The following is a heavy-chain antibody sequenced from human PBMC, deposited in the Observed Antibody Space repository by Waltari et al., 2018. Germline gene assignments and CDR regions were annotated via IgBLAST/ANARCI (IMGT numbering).Heavy chain of an antibody. CDR1: GYSISSGYY. CDR3: ARGRNGGFQYYFDY. V-gene: IGHV4-38-2*01. D-gene: IGHD3-10*01. Sequence: QVQLQESGPGLVKPSETLSLTCAVSGYSISSGYYWGWIRQPPGKGLEWIGSIYHSGGTYYNPSLKSRVTISVDTSKNQFSLKLSSVAAADTAVYYCARGRNGGFQYYFDYWGQGTLVTVSS. CDR2: IYHSGGT. J-gene: IGHJ4*02.